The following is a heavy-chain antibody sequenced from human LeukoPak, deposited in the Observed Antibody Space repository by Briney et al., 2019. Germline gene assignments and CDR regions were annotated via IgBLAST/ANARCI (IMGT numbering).Heavy chain of an antibody. CDR1: GFTFSSYV. J-gene: IGHJ4*02. Sequence: GGSLRLSCAASGFTFSSYVMHWVRQAPGKGLEWVAVIWYDGSNKYYADSVKGRFTISRDNSKNTLYLQMNSLRAEDTAVYYCARSGRAAAGHYFDYWGQGTLVTVSS. V-gene: IGHV3-33*01. CDR3: ARSGRAAAGHYFDY. D-gene: IGHD6-13*01. CDR2: IWYDGSNK.